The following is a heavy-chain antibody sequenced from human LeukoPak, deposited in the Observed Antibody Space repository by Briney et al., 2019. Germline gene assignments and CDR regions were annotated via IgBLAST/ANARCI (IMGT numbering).Heavy chain of an antibody. CDR1: GGSISSSSYY. D-gene: IGHD3-10*01. J-gene: IGHJ4*02. Sequence: SETLSLTCTVSGGSISSSSYYWGWIRQPPGKGLEWIGSIYYSGSTYYNPSLKSRVTISVDTSKNQFSLKLSSVTAADTAVYYCARHGRTWVRYYFDYWGQGTLVTVSS. V-gene: IGHV4-39*01. CDR3: ARHGRTWVRYYFDY. CDR2: IYYSGST.